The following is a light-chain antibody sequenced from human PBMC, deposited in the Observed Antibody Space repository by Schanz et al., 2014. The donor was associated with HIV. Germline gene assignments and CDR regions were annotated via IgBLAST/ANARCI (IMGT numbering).Light chain of an antibody. CDR2: GAS. J-gene: IGKJ1*01. CDR1: QSFSSNY. Sequence: EIVMTQSPATLSVSPGERATLSCRASQSFSSNYLAWYQHKPGQAPRLLIYGASTRATGIPDRFSGSASGTDFTLTISSLEPEDFAVYYCQQYGSSPGTFGQGTKVEIK. V-gene: IGKV3-20*01. CDR3: QQYGSSPGT.